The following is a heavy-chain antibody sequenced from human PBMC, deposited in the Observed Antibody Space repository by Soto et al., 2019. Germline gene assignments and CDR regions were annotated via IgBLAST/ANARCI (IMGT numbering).Heavy chain of an antibody. V-gene: IGHV3-30-3*01. D-gene: IGHD2-2*01. CDR3: ARGLFPTTYYYYGLDV. CDR2: ISYDGINK. Sequence: QVQLVESGGGVVQPGRSLRFSCAASGFTFSDYAMHWVRQAPGKGLEWVAVISYDGINKYYADSVKGRFTISREDSKNTLYLHMNGLRVEDTAVYYCARGLFPTTYYYYGLDVWGEGSTVTVSS. CDR1: GFTFSDYA. J-gene: IGHJ6*04.